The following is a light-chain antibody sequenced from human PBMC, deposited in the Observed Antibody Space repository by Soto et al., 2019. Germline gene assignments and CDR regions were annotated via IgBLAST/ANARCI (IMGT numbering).Light chain of an antibody. CDR2: DVS. Sequence: DIQMTQSPSTLSASVGDRVTLTCQASQSLTNRLTWYQQKPGRPPKLLIYDVSILESGVPSRFSGSESGTAFTLTISSLRPDDFATFYCQQYKVYPYTFGQGTRL. J-gene: IGKJ5*01. CDR1: QSLTNR. CDR3: QQYKVYPYT. V-gene: IGKV1-5*01.